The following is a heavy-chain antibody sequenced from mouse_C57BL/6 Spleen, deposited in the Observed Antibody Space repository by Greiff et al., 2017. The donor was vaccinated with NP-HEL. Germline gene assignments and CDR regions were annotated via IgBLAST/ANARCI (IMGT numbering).Heavy chain of an antibody. CDR2: INPNNGGT. D-gene: IGHD4-1*01. Sequence: VQLQQSGPELVKPGASVKISCKASGYTITDYYMNWVKQSHGKSLEWIGDINPNNGGTSYNQKFKVKATLTVDKSSSTAYMELRSLTSEDSAVYYCARNWYYFDYWGQGTTLTVSS. CDR1: GYTITDYY. J-gene: IGHJ2*01. V-gene: IGHV1-26*01. CDR3: ARNWYYFDY.